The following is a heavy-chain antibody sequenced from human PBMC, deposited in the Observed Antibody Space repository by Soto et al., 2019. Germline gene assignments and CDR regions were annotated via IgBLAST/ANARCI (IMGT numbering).Heavy chain of an antibody. J-gene: IGHJ5*02. Sequence: QVQLVQSGAEVKKPGSSVKVSCKASGYTFTSYAMHWVRQAPGQRPAWMGWINAGKGNTKYSQKFQGRVIMTRDTSARAAYMELSSLRSEDTAVYYCARDGGDCSGGSCYRRGIVGWFDPWGQGTLVTVSS. CDR1: GYTFTSYA. D-gene: IGHD2-15*01. CDR3: ARDGGDCSGGSCYRRGIVGWFDP. CDR2: INAGKGNT. V-gene: IGHV1-3*01.